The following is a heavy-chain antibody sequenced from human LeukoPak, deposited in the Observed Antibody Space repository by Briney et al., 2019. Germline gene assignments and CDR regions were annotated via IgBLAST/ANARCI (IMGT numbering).Heavy chain of an antibody. CDR2: IFYSGTT. D-gene: IGHD6-13*01. V-gene: IGHV4-39*01. J-gene: IGHJ1*01. Sequence: SGGSLRLSCAASGFTFSSYAMSWIRQPPGKGLEWIGSIFYSGTTHYTPSLKSRVTISADTSKNQFSLKLSSVSAADTAVYYCARVAALGATFQHWGQGTLVTVSS. CDR3: ARVAALGATFQH. CDR1: GFTFSSYA.